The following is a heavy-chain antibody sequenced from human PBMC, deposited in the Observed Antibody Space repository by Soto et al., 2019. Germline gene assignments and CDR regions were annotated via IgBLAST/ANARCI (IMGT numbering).Heavy chain of an antibody. J-gene: IGHJ6*02. CDR1: GGSISSGGYY. Sequence: SETLSLTCTVSGGSISSGGYYWSWIRQPPGKGLEWIGYIYYSGSTNYNPSLKSRVTISVDTSKNQFSLKLSSVTAADTAVYYCARDRLKSNNWNSSPKDPSHYYYGMDVWGQGTTVTVSS. CDR2: IYYSGST. CDR3: ARDRLKSNNWNSSPKDPSHYYYGMDV. V-gene: IGHV4-61*08. D-gene: IGHD1-7*01.